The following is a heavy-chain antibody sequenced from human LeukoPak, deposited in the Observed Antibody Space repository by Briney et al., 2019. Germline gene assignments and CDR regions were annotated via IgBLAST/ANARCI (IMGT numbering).Heavy chain of an antibody. J-gene: IGHJ6*02. Sequence: SETLSLTCTVSGGSISSYYWSWIRQPPGKGLEWIGEINHSGSTNYNPSLKSRVTISVDTSRNQFSLKLSSVTAADTAVYYCASVTTQDYYYGMDVWGQGTTVTVSS. V-gene: IGHV4-34*01. CDR1: GGSISSYY. D-gene: IGHD1-14*01. CDR3: ASVTTQDYYYGMDV. CDR2: INHSGST.